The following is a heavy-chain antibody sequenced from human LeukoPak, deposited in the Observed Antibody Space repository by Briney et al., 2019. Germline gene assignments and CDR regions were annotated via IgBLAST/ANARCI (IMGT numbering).Heavy chain of an antibody. CDR3: ARGQYQLLHYYYYYYYMDV. V-gene: IGHV1-18*01. J-gene: IGHJ6*03. CDR2: ISAYNDNT. CDR1: GYTFTTYG. D-gene: IGHD2-2*01. Sequence: ASVKVSCRASGYTFTTYGIIWVRQAPGQGLEWMGWISAYNDNTNYAQKLQGRVTMTTDTSTSTAYMGLRSLRSDDTAVYYCARGQYQLLHYYYYYYYMDVWGKGTTVTVSS.